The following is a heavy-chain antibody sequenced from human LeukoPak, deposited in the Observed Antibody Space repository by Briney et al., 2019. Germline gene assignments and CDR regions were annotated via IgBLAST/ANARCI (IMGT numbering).Heavy chain of an antibody. CDR3: ARIYCSSTSCYLLDY. Sequence: ASVKVSCKASGYTFTGYYVHWVRQAPGQGLEWMGWINPNSGGTNYAQKFQGRVTMTRDTSISTAYMELSRLRSDDTAVYYCARIYCSSTSCYLLDYWGQGTLVTVSS. CDR1: GYTFTGYY. D-gene: IGHD2-2*01. J-gene: IGHJ4*02. CDR2: INPNSGGT. V-gene: IGHV1-2*02.